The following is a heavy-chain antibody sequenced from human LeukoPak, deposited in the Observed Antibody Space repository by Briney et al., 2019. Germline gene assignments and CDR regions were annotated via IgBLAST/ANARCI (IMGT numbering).Heavy chain of an antibody. CDR1: GYTFTSYG. CDR2: ISAYNGNT. V-gene: IGHV1-18*01. Sequence: GASVKVSSKASGYTFTSYGISWVRQAPGQGLEWMGWISAYNGNTNYAQKLQGRVTMTTDTSTSTAYMELRSLRSDDTAVYYCARGPGDYYDSSGYWDYWGQGTLVTVSS. J-gene: IGHJ4*02. CDR3: ARGPGDYYDSSGYWDY. D-gene: IGHD3-22*01.